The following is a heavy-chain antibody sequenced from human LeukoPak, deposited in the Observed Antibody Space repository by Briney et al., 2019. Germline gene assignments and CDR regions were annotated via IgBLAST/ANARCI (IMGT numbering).Heavy chain of an antibody. CDR3: ARGTDCSGGSCYQPFDY. J-gene: IGHJ4*02. V-gene: IGHV3-20*04. D-gene: IGHD2-15*01. CDR2: INWNGGGT. Sequence: GGSLRLSCAASGFTFSSYAMSWVRQAPGKGLEWVSGINWNGGGTGYADSVKGRFTISRDNAKNSLYLQMNSLRAEDTALYYCARGTDCSGGSCYQPFDYWGQGTLVTVSS. CDR1: GFTFSSYA.